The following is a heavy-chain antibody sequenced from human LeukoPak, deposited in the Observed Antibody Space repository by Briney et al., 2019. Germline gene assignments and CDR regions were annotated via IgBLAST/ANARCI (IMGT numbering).Heavy chain of an antibody. J-gene: IGHJ5*02. V-gene: IGHV4-39*01. Sequence: SESLSLTCNVSGGSISSNTYFWGWIRRPPGKGLEWIGSIRYSGSTYYNPSLKSRVTISVDTSNNQFSLHLTSLTAADTAVYYCATSDTVSTYNWFDPWGLGTLVTVS. CDR2: IRYSGST. CDR1: GGSISSNTYF. D-gene: IGHD5/OR15-5a*01. CDR3: ATSDTVSTYNWFDP.